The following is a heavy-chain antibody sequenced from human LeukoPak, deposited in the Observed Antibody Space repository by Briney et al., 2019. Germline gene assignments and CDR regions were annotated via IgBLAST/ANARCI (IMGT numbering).Heavy chain of an antibody. CDR3: ARGLEYYYYDSSGYYLDY. J-gene: IGHJ4*02. CDR2: IYHSGST. D-gene: IGHD3-22*01. CDR1: GGSISSSNW. Sequence: SETLSLTCAVSGGSISSSNWWSWVRQPPGKGLEWIGEIYHSGSTNYNPSLKSRVTISVDKSKSQFSLKLSSVTAADTAVYYCARGLEYYYYDSSGYYLDYWGQGTLVTVSS. V-gene: IGHV4-4*02.